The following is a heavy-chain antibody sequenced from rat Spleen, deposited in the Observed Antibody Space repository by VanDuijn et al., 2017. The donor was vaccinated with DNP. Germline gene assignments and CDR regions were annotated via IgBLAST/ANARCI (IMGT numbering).Heavy chain of an antibody. D-gene: IGHD1-2*01. CDR1: GFTFADFY. J-gene: IGHJ2*01. Sequence: EVKLLESGGGLVQPGGSLRLSCAASGFTFADFYMNWVRQSPGKAPEWLSFIRNNANSKTTEYNPSVKGRFTISRDDNQNVLYLQMNTLRAEDTAIYYCANMRGPYSRYGYYFDYWGPGVMVTVSS. V-gene: IGHV7-6*01. CDR3: ANMRGPYSRYGYYFDY. CDR2: IRNNANSKTT.